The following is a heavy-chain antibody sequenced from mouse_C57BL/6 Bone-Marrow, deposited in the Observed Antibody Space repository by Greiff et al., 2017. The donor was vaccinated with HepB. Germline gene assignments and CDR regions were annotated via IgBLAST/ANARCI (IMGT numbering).Heavy chain of an antibody. D-gene: IGHD2-5*01. CDR1: GYTFTSYW. V-gene: IGHV1-52*01. CDR2: IDPSDSET. CDR3: ARWDYSKSHWYFDV. J-gene: IGHJ1*03. Sequence: QVQLQQPGAELVRPGSSVKLSCKASGYTFTSYWMHWVKQRPIQGLEWIGNIDPSDSETHYNQKFKDKATLTVDKSSSTAYMQLSSLTSEDSAVYYCARWDYSKSHWYFDVWGTGTTVTVSS.